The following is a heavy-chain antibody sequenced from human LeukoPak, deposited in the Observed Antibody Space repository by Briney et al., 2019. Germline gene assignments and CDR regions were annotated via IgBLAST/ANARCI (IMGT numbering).Heavy chain of an antibody. CDR2: IKQDGSEK. J-gene: IGHJ5*02. Sequence: GGSLRLSCAASGFTFSSYWMSWVRQAPGKGLEWVANIKQDGSEKYYVDSVKGRFTISRDNAKNSLYLQMNSLRAEDTAFYYCTKANTYYYPQFDPWGQGTLVTVSS. CDR1: GFTFSSYW. D-gene: IGHD3-10*01. V-gene: IGHV3-7*03. CDR3: TKANTYYYPQFDP.